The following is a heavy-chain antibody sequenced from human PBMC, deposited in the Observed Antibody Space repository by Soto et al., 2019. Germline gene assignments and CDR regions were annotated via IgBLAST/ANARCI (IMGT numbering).Heavy chain of an antibody. V-gene: IGHV3-33*01. CDR2: IWYDGSNK. J-gene: IGHJ6*02. Sequence: GGSLRLSCAASGFTFSSYGMHWVRQAPGKGLEWVAVIWYDGSNKYYADSVKGRFTISRDNSKNTLYLQMNSLRAEDTAVYYCARERVGSSWSLYYYYGMDVWGQGTTVTVSS. CDR3: ARERVGSSWSLYYYYGMDV. D-gene: IGHD6-13*01. CDR1: GFTFSSYG.